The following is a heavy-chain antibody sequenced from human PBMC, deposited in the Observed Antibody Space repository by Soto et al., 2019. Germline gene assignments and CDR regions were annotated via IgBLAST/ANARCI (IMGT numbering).Heavy chain of an antibody. CDR3: AHFSGYEQFDY. Sequence: QITLKESGPTLVKHTPTLTLTCSFSGFSLTTRGEGVAWIRQPPGKALEWLAVIYWNDDKRYSPSLKSRLTITKDTSMKRVVLTLTDMDPVDTDTYSCAHFSGYEQFDYWGQGTLVTDS. D-gene: IGHD5-12*01. J-gene: IGHJ4*02. V-gene: IGHV2-5*01. CDR1: GFSLTTRGEG. CDR2: IYWNDDK.